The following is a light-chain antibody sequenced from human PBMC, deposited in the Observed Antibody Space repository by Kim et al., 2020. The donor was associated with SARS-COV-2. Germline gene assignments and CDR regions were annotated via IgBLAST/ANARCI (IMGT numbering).Light chain of an antibody. V-gene: IGKV3-15*01. J-gene: IGKJ1*01. Sequence: SPGQRVTLSCRASQSVSSNLAWYQQKPGQPPRLLIYGASTRATGIPARFSGRGSGTEFTLTISSLQSEDFAVYYCQQYNNWPPWTFGQGTKVDIK. CDR3: QQYNNWPPWT. CDR1: QSVSSN. CDR2: GAS.